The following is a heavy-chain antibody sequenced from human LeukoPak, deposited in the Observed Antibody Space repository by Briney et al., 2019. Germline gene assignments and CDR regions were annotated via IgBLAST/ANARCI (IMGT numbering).Heavy chain of an antibody. CDR2: INWNGGST. J-gene: IGHJ4*02. V-gene: IGHV3-20*04. D-gene: IGHD3-22*01. CDR3: ARFFGQYESGSPAY. CDR1: GFSFDDYG. Sequence: GGSLRLSCAASGFSFDDYGMTWVHQAPGKGLEWVCGINWNGGSTSYADSVKGRFTISRDNARGSLSLQMNSLRAEDTAFYYCARFFGQYESGSPAYWGQGTLVTVSS.